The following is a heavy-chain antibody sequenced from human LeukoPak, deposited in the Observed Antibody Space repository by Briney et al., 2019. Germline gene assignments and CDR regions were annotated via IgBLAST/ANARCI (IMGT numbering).Heavy chain of an antibody. CDR1: GFTFSSYS. J-gene: IGHJ4*02. CDR2: ISSSSSYI. Sequence: GGSLRLSCAASGFTFSSYSMNWVRQAPGKGLEWVSSISSSSSYIYYADAVKGRFTISRDNAKNSLYLQMNSLRAADTDVYYCARGALDYFDYWGQGTLVTVSS. CDR3: ARGALDYFDY. V-gene: IGHV3-21*01.